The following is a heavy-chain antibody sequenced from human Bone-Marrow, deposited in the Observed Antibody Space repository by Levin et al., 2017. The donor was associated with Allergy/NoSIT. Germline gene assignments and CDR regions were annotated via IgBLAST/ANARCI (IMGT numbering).Heavy chain of an antibody. CDR2: FTSGSGGTA. J-gene: IGHJ4*02. CDR1: GFNFRSYA. D-gene: IGHD1-26*01. CDR3: ANDQGQGGVIDY. V-gene: IGHV3-23*01. Sequence: GESLKISCAASGFNFRSYAMSWVRQAPGKGLEWVSGFTSGSGGTASYADSVKGRFTISRDNSKNMLYLQMNSLRAEDTAVYYCANDQGQGGVIDYWGQGTLVTVSS.